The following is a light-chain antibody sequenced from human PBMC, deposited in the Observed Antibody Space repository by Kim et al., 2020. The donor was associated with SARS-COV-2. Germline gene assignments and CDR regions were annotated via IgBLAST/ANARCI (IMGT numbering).Light chain of an antibody. CDR1: SLRSYY. CDR2: GKN. Sequence: SSELTQDPAVSVALGQTVRITCQGDSLRSYYASWYQQKPGQAPVLVISGKNNRPSGIPDRFTVSSSGNAASLTVTGAQAGAEADYYCNSRDSRGNHLVFG. J-gene: IGLJ3*02. CDR3: NSRDSRGNHLV. V-gene: IGLV3-19*01.